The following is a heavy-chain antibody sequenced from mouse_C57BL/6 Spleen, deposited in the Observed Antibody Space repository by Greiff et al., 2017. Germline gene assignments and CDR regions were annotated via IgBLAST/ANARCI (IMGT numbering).Heavy chain of an antibody. J-gene: IGHJ1*03. Sequence: VQLQQSGPELVKPGASVKISCKASGYAFSSSWMNWVKQRPGKGLEWIGRLYPGDGDTNYNGKFKGKATLPADKSSSPAYMQLSSLASEDSAFYFCARDGYYEYFDVWGTGTTVTVSS. V-gene: IGHV1-82*01. D-gene: IGHD2-3*01. CDR3: ARDGYYEYFDV. CDR2: LYPGDGDT. CDR1: GYAFSSSW.